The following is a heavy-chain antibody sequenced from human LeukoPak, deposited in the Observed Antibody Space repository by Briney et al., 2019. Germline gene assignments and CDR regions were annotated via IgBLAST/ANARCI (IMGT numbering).Heavy chain of an antibody. D-gene: IGHD3-22*01. CDR3: ARSSGQVDY. CDR1: GYTLTRYC. J-gene: IGHJ4*02. Sequence: ASVKVSCKASGYTLTRYCMHWVRQAPGQGLEWMGIINPSGGSTSYAQKFQGRVTMTRDTSTSTVYMELSSLRSEDTAVYYCARSSGQVDYWGQGPLVTVSS. CDR2: INPSGGST. V-gene: IGHV1-46*01.